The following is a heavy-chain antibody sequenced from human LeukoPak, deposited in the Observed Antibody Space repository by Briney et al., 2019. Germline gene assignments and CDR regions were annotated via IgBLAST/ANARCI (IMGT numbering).Heavy chain of an antibody. CDR3: ARDRPHPSIAARLNY. V-gene: IGHV3-21*01. J-gene: IGHJ4*02. Sequence: GGSLRLSCAASGFTFSSYWMSWVRQAPGKGLEWVSSISSSSSYIYYADSVKGRFTISRDNAKNSLYLQMNSLRAEDTAVYYCARDRPHPSIAARLNYWGQGTLVTVSS. CDR1: GFTFSSYW. D-gene: IGHD6-6*01. CDR2: ISSSSSYI.